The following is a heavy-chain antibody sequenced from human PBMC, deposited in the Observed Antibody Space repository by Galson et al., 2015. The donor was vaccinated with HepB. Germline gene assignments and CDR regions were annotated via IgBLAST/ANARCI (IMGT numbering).Heavy chain of an antibody. Sequence: SLRLSCAASGFTVSSNYMSWVRQAPGKGLEWVSVIYSGGSTYYADSVKGRFTIPRDNSKNTLYLQMKSLRAEDTAVYYCARDQGFGVPYCYYYGMDVWGQGTTVTVSS. D-gene: IGHD3-16*01. CDR3: ARDQGFGVPYCYYYGMDV. V-gene: IGHV3-66*01. J-gene: IGHJ6*02. CDR1: GFTVSSNY. CDR2: IYSGGST.